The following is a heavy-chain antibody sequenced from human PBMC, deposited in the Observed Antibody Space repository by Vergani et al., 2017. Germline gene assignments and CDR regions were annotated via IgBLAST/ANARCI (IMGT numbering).Heavy chain of an antibody. CDR1: GYSLTELI. V-gene: IGHV1-24*01. D-gene: IGHD3-22*01. Sequence: QVQLVQSGSEVRKPGASVKVSCQVSGYSLTELIIHWVRQAPGKGLEWMGGFDPEHGEVTFAHHIQGRVTMTEDRSTDTAYMELSSLRPEDTALYYCAIVTYYYDSSGYYLDYWGQGTLVTVSS. CDR3: AIVTYYYDSSGYYLDY. CDR2: FDPEHGEV. J-gene: IGHJ4*02.